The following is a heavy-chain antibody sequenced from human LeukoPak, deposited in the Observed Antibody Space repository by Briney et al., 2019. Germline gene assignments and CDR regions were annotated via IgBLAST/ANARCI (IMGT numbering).Heavy chain of an antibody. CDR2: VNYSGNT. J-gene: IGHJ4*02. CDR1: GGSFSGYY. D-gene: IGHD5/OR15-5a*01. CDR3: ATNPPAAVSTIADPN. Sequence: SETLSLTCAVYGGSFSGYYWSWIRQPPGKGLEWIGEVNYSGNTNYNPSLKGRVTISMDTSKNHFSLKLSSVTAADTGAYYCATNPPAAVSTIADPNWGQGTLATVSS. V-gene: IGHV4-34*01.